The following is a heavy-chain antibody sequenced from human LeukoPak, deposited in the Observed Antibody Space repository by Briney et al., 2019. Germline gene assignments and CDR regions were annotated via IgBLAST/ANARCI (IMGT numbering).Heavy chain of an antibody. V-gene: IGHV3-30*02. CDR1: GFTFSNYG. D-gene: IGHD1-14*01. CDR3: VPAFKREAPPPGFDF. J-gene: IGHJ4*02. Sequence: GGSLRLSCAASGFTFSNYGMYWFRQAPGKGLEWVAVIWSDGTNRLHADSVKGRFTISRDNSKNTLYLQMNSLTPEDTAVYYCVPAFKREAPPPGFDFWGQGTLVTVSS. CDR2: IWSDGTNR.